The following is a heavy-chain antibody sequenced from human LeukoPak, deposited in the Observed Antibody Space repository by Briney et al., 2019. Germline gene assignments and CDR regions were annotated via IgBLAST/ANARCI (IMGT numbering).Heavy chain of an antibody. CDR2: ISSRSSHI. CDR1: GFTFSSYS. V-gene: IGHV3-21*01. CDR3: ARDLSGSYPYHFDY. Sequence: GGSLRLSCAASGFTFSSYSMNWVRQAPGKGLEWVSSISSRSSHIYYAASVKGRLTISRDSAKNSLYLQMNSLSAEDTAVYYCARDLSGSYPYHFDYWGQGTLVTVSS. J-gene: IGHJ4*02. D-gene: IGHD1-26*01.